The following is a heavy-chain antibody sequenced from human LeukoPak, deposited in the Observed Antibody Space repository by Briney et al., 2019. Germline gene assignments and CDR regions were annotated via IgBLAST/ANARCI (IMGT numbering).Heavy chain of an antibody. CDR1: GFTFSSYG. J-gene: IGHJ4*02. V-gene: IGHV3-30*18. Sequence: GGSLRLSCAASGFTFSSYGMHWVRQAPGKGLEWLAVLSHDGSNKQYADSVKGRFTISRDNSKSTLYLQMNSLRAEDTAVYYCANTAGYKVYWGQGTLVTVSS. D-gene: IGHD1-14*01. CDR3: ANTAGYKVY. CDR2: LSHDGSNK.